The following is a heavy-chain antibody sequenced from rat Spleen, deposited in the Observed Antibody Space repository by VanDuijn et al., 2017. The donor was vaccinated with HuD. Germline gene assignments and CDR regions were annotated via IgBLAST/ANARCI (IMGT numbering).Heavy chain of an antibody. D-gene: IGHD1-4*01. J-gene: IGHJ3*01. V-gene: IGHV5-22*01. CDR2: IHYEGSST. CDR3: ARGTRVYAY. CDR1: GFTFSDYY. Sequence: EVQLVESDGGLVQPGRSLKLSCAASGFTFSDYYMAWVRQAPKKGLEWVASIHYEGSSTYYGDSVKGRFTISRDNTKSTLSLQMDSLRSEDTATYYCARGTRVYAYWGQGTLVTVSS.